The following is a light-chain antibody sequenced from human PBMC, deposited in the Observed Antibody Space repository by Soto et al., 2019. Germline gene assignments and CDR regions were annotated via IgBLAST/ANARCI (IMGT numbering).Light chain of an antibody. CDR3: LQHNAYPWT. J-gene: IGKJ1*01. Sequence: DIRMTQSPSSLSASVGDRVTMTCRASQDIGINLGWFQQKPGKAPKRLIYVASSLQSGVPSRFSGSGSGTEFTLTISSLQPEDFASYFCLQHNAYPWTFGQGTKVEV. CDR1: QDIGIN. CDR2: VAS. V-gene: IGKV1-17*01.